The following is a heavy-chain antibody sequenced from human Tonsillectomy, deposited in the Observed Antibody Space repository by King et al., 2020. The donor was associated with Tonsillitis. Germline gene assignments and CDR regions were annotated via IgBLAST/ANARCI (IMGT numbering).Heavy chain of an antibody. CDR2: IYYSGST. CDR3: ARGVTFGGVIVN. V-gene: IGHV4-30-4*01. J-gene: IGHJ4*02. Sequence: VQLVESGPGLVKPSQTLSLPCTVSGGSISSGDYYWRWIRQPPGKGLEWIGYIYYSGSTYYNPSLKSRVTISVDTSKNQFSLKLSSVTAADTAVYYCARGVTFGGVIVNWGQGTLVTVSS. D-gene: IGHD3-16*02. CDR1: GGSISSGDYY.